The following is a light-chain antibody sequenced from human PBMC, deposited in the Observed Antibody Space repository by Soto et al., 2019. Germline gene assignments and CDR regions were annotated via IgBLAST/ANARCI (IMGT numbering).Light chain of an antibody. Sequence: QPVLTQPPSASGTPGQRVTISCSGSSSNIGSNYVYWYQQFPGTAPKLLIYKNNQRPSGVPDRFSGAKSGTSASLAISGLRSEDEADYYCAVWDDSLSGWVFGGGTKLTVL. J-gene: IGLJ3*02. CDR1: SSNIGSNY. V-gene: IGLV1-47*01. CDR3: AVWDDSLSGWV. CDR2: KNN.